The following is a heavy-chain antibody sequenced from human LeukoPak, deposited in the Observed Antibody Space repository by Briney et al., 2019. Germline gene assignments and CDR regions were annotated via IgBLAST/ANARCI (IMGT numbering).Heavy chain of an antibody. Sequence: GGSLRLSCAASGFTFSSYSVNWVRQAPGKGLEWVSYISSGSSTIYYADSVKGRFTISRDNAKNSLYLQMNSLRDEGTAVYYCAREMGYSGYVPEVDYWGQGTLVTVSS. J-gene: IGHJ4*02. V-gene: IGHV3-48*02. CDR2: ISSGSSTI. CDR1: GFTFSSYS. CDR3: AREMGYSGYVPEVDY. D-gene: IGHD5-12*01.